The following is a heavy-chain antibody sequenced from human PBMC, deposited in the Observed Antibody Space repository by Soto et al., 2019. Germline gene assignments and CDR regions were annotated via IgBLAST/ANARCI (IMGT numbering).Heavy chain of an antibody. D-gene: IGHD4-17*01. J-gene: IGHJ6*02. CDR2: ISYDGSNK. CDR1: GFTFSSYG. CDR3: AKDGPDHCHYLDYGMDV. Sequence: ESGGGVVQPGRSLRLSCAASGFTFSSYGMHWVRQAPGKGLEWVAVISYDGSNKYYADSVKGRFTISRDNSKNTLYLQMNSLRAEDTSVYYCAKDGPDHCHYLDYGMDVWPRDHGHRLL. V-gene: IGHV3-30*18.